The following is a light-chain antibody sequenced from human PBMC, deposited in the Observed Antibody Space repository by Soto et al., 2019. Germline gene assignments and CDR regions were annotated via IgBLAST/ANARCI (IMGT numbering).Light chain of an antibody. CDR2: DAS. CDR3: QQRNSWTLT. V-gene: IGKV3-11*01. J-gene: IGKJ5*01. CDR1: QSVSNY. Sequence: EIVLTQSPATLSLSPGERATLSCRASQSVSNYLAWYQQKPGQAPRLLIYDASNRATGIPARLTGSGSGTDFNLTISSLEPEDFAVYYCQQRNSWTLTFGQGKRLEIK.